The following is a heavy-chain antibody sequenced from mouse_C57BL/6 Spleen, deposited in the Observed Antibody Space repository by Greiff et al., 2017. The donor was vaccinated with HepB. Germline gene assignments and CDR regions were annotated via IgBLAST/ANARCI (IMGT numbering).Heavy chain of an antibody. CDR2: ISYDGSN. Sequence: DVQLQESGPGLVKPSQSLSLTCSVTGYSITSGYYWNWIRQFPGNKLEWMGYISYDGSNNYNPSLKNRISITRDTSKNQFFLKLNSVTTEDTATYYCARASTMVTTTLYYYAMDYWGQGTSVTVSS. J-gene: IGHJ4*01. CDR3: ARASTMVTTTLYYYAMDY. D-gene: IGHD2-2*01. CDR1: GYSITSGYY. V-gene: IGHV3-6*01.